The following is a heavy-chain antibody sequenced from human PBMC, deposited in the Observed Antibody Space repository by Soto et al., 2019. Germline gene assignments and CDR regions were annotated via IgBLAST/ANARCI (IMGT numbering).Heavy chain of an antibody. CDR1: GHTFSTYE. CDR2: IRGGGSPI. D-gene: IGHD1-7*01. CDR3: ASKIFGTTYFDY. J-gene: IGHJ4*02. Sequence: GGSLRLSCAASGHTFSTYEMNGFRQAPGKGLEWVSYIRGGGSPILYADSVKGRFTISRDNAKNSLYLQMNSLRAEDTAIYYYASKIFGTTYFDYWGQGALVTVSS. V-gene: IGHV3-48*03.